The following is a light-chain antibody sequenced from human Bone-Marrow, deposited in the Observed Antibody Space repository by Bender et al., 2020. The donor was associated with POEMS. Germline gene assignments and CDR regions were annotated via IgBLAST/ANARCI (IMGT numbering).Light chain of an antibody. CDR3: QAWDRSTADVI. Sequence: SYELTQPPSVSVSPGQTARITCSGYGLPKDYAYWYQQKPGQAPVLVIYKDNGRPSGIPERFSGSNSRNTATLTNSGTQPMDEADYYCQAWDRSTADVIFGGGTKLTVL. CDR2: KDN. V-gene: IGLV3-1*01. CDR1: GLPKDY. J-gene: IGLJ2*01.